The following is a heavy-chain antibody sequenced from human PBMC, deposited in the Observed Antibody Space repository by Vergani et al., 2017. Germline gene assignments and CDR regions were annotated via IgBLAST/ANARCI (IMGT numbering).Heavy chain of an antibody. CDR1: GFTFSDDY. V-gene: IGHV3-11*01. D-gene: IGHD3-22*01. CDR3: AKAYDSSGYYRRPFDY. Sequence: QVQLVESGGGLVKPGGSLRLSCAASGFTFSDDYMSWIRQAPGKGLEWVSYISSSGSTIYYADSVKGRFTISRDNTKNSLYLQMNTLRAEDTAVYYCAKAYDSSGYYRRPFDYWGQGTLVTVSS. CDR2: ISSSGSTI. J-gene: IGHJ4*02.